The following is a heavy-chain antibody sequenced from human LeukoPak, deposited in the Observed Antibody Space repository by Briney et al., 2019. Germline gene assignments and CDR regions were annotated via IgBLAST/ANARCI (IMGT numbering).Heavy chain of an antibody. Sequence: GSLRLSCAASGFTFTSYSMNWIRQTPGKGLEWIGEIHPSGSTTYTPSLESRATISMDTSKNQFSLKLNSVTAADTAVYYCAKGSDSRKTGYWAQGTPVTVSS. CDR2: IHPSGST. D-gene: IGHD3-22*01. CDR1: GFTFTSYS. CDR3: AKGSDSRKTGY. V-gene: IGHV4-34*01. J-gene: IGHJ4*02.